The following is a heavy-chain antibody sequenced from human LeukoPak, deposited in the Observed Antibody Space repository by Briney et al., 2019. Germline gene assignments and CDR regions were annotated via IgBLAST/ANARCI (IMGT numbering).Heavy chain of an antibody. CDR3: ARADYDILTGYPDAFDI. V-gene: IGHV1-18*01. D-gene: IGHD3-9*01. CDR1: GYTFTSYG. CDR2: ISAYNGNT. Sequence: ASVKVSCKASGYTFTSYGISWVRQAPGQGLEWMGWISAYNGNTNYAQKLQGRVTMTTDTSTSTAYMELRSLRSDDTAVYYCARADYDILTGYPDAFDIWGQGTMVTVSS. J-gene: IGHJ3*02.